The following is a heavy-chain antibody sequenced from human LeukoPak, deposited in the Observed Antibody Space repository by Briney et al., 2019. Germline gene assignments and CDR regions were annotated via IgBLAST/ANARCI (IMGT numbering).Heavy chain of an antibody. J-gene: IGHJ5*02. CDR2: IYHSGST. V-gene: IGHV4-39*01. CDR3: AGGGDGYNDWFDP. CDR1: GGSISSSSYY. Sequence: PSETLSLTCTVSGGSISSSSYYWGWIRQPPGKGLEWIGSIYHSGSTYYNPSLKSRVTISVDTSKNQFSLKLSSVTAADTAVYYCAGGGDGYNDWFDPWGQGTLVTVSS. D-gene: IGHD5-24*01.